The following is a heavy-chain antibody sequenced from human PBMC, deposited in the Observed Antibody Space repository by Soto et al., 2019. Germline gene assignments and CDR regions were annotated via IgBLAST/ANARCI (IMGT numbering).Heavy chain of an antibody. V-gene: IGHV3-23*01. J-gene: IGHJ3*02. D-gene: IGHD2-2*01. Sequence: GGSLRLSCAASGFTFSSYAMSWVRQAPGKGLEWVSAISGSGGSTYYADSVKGRFTISRDNSKNTLYLQMNSLRAEDTAVYYCAKDRAVPAAMVSTNDAFDIWGQGTMVTISS. CDR3: AKDRAVPAAMVSTNDAFDI. CDR1: GFTFSSYA. CDR2: ISGSGGST.